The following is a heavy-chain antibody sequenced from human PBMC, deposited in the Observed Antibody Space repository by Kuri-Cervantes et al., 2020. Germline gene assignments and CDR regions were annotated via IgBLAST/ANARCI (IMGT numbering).Heavy chain of an antibody. V-gene: IGHV4-34*09. CDR1: GGSFSGYY. CDR2: INHSGST. CDR3: AREGGYYYDSSGYYVTGWFDP. D-gene: IGHD3-22*01. Sequence: SQTLSLTCAVYGGSFSGYYWSWIRQPPGKGLEWIGEINHSGSTNYNPSLKSRVTISVDTSKNQFSLKLSSVTAADTAVYYCAREGGYYYDSSGYYVTGWFDPWGQGTLVTVSS. J-gene: IGHJ5*02.